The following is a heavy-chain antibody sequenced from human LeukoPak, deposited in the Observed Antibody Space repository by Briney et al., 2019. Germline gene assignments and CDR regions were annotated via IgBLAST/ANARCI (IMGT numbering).Heavy chain of an antibody. D-gene: IGHD5-24*01. Sequence: GGSLRLSCAASGFTFSSYWMHWVRQAPGKGLVWVSRINSDGSSTSYADSVKGRFTISRDNAKNTLYLQMNSLRAEDTAVYYCARGCQKRWLQCLAGVGYWGQGTLVTVSS. CDR1: GFTFSSYW. CDR2: INSDGSST. CDR3: ARGCQKRWLQCLAGVGY. J-gene: IGHJ4*02. V-gene: IGHV3-74*01.